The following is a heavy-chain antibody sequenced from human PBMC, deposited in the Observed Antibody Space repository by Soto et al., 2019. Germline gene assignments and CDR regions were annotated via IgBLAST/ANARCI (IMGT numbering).Heavy chain of an antibody. CDR3: ARAELGLPATWAFDS. D-gene: IGHD1-26*01. Sequence: SETLSLTCTVSGGSISSYYWSWIRQPPGKGLEYIGYIYYSGSANYNPSLESRVTISVDTSKNQFSLKLSSVTAADTAVYYCARAELGLPATWAFDSWGQGALVTVSS. V-gene: IGHV4-59*01. CDR2: IYYSGSA. J-gene: IGHJ5*01. CDR1: GGSISSYY.